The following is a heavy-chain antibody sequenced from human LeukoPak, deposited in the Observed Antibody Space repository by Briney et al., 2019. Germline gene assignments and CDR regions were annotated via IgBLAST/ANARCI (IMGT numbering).Heavy chain of an antibody. CDR1: GGSFSGYY. J-gene: IGHJ4*02. CDR3: ARGGHDILTGYYAAYFDY. V-gene: IGHV4-34*01. CDR2: INHSGST. D-gene: IGHD3-9*01. Sequence: SETLSLTCAVYGGSFSGYYWSWIRQPPGKGLEWIGEINHSGSTNYNPSLKSRVTISVDTSKNQFSLKLSSVTAADTAVYYCARGGHDILTGYYAAYFDYWGQGTLVTVSS.